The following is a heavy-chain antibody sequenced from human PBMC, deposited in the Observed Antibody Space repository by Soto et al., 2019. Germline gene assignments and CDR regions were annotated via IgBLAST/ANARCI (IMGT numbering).Heavy chain of an antibody. D-gene: IGHD6-19*01. J-gene: IGHJ4*02. CDR3: AKDPLGGGWYQADYFDY. CDR2: ISGSGGST. Sequence: GGSLRLSCAASGFTFSSYAMSWVRQAPGKGLEWVSAISGSGGSTYYADSVKGRFTISRDNSKNTLYLQMNSLRAEDTAVYYCAKDPLGGGWYQADYFDYWGQGTLVTVSS. V-gene: IGHV3-23*01. CDR1: GFTFSSYA.